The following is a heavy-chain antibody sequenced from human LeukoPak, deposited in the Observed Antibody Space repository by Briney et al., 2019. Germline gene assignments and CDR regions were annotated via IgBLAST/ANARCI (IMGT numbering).Heavy chain of an antibody. J-gene: IGHJ5*02. CDR3: ARHVLVSSRILRYFDWLTGEFDP. CDR1: GGSFSGYY. CDR2: INHSGST. D-gene: IGHD3-9*01. V-gene: IGHV4-34*01. Sequence: SETLSLTCAVYGGSFSGYYWSWIRQPPGKGLEWIGEINHSGSTNYNPSLKSRVTISVDTSKNQFSLKLSSVTAADTAVYYCARHVLVSSRILRYFDWLTGEFDPWGQGTLVTVSS.